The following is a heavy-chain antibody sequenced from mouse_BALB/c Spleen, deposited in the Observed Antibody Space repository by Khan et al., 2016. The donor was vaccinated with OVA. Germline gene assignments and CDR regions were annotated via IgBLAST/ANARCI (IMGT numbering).Heavy chain of an antibody. Sequence: QIQLVQSGPELKKPGVTVKISCKASGYTFTTYGMNWVKQAPGKGLKWMGWINTYTGEPTYVDDFKGRFAFSLETSASTAYLQINNLKNEDTATYCCARVWYAGTMDYWGQGTSVTVAS. CDR3: ARVWYAGTMDY. J-gene: IGHJ4*01. CDR1: GYTFTTYG. D-gene: IGHD1-1*02. V-gene: IGHV9-3-1*01. CDR2: INTYTGEP.